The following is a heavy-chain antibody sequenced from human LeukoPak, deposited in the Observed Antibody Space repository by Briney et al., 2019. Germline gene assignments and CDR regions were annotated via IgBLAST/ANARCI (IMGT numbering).Heavy chain of an antibody. CDR1: GGSISSYY. J-gene: IGHJ6*03. CDR2: IYCSGGT. Sequence: PSETLSLACTVSGGSISSYYWSWIRQPPGKGLEWIGYIYCSGGTNYNPSLKSRVTISVDTSKNQFSLKLSSVTAADTAVYYCARENLYSYGSYYYYMDVWGKGTTVTVSS. V-gene: IGHV4-59*01. CDR3: ARENLYSYGSYYYYMDV. D-gene: IGHD5-18*01.